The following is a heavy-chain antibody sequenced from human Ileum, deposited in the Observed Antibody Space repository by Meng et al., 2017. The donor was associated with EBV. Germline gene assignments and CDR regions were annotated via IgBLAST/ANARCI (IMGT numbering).Heavy chain of an antibody. J-gene: IGHJ4*02. CDR1: GYTFTDYF. V-gene: IGHV1-46*01. CDR3: AREKSPGHFDY. Sequence: QVQLVQSGAEVMKSGASLRVSCRASGYTFTDYFLHWVRQAPGQGLEWLGTINPNNGGTNYAQRFQDRVTLTRDTSTSTVYMKLSSLGSEDTALYYCAREKSPGHFDYLGQGILVTVSS. CDR2: INPNNGGT.